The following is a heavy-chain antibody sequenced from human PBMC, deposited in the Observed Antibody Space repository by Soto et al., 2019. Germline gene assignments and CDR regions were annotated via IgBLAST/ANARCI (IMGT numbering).Heavy chain of an antibody. CDR2: ISYDGSNK. D-gene: IGHD2-21*01. CDR3: AKEGTIKRSYYFDF. J-gene: IGHJ4*02. CDR1: GFTFSSYG. V-gene: IGHV3-30*18. Sequence: SLRLSCAASGFTFSSYGMHWVRQAPGKGLEWVALISYDGSNKYYADSVKGRFTISRDNSKDTLSLQMNSLRAEDTAVYYCAKEGTIKRSYYFDFWGQGTPVTVSS.